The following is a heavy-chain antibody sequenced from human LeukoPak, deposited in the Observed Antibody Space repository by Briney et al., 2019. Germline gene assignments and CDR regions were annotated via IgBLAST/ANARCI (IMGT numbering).Heavy chain of an antibody. D-gene: IGHD5-24*01. CDR2: IRSKANSYAT. J-gene: IGHJ4*02. CDR1: GFTFSGSA. CDR3: TRRGDGYSFDY. Sequence: GGSLRLSCAASGFTFSGSAMHWVRQASGKGLEWVGRIRSKANSYATAYAASAKGRFTISRDDSKNTAYLQMNSLKTEDTAVYYCTRRGDGYSFDYWGQGTLVTVSS. V-gene: IGHV3-73*01.